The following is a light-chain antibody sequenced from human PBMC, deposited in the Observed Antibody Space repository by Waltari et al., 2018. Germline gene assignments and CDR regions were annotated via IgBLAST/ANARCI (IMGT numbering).Light chain of an antibody. CDR3: QHYVRLPAT. V-gene: IGKV3-20*01. Sequence: EIVLTQSPGTLSLSPGERATLSCRASQSVSRTLAWYQQNPGQAPRLLTYGASTRATGIPERFSGCGSGTDFSLTISRLEPEDFALYYCQHYVRLPATFGQGTKVEIK. J-gene: IGKJ1*01. CDR2: GAS. CDR1: QSVSRT.